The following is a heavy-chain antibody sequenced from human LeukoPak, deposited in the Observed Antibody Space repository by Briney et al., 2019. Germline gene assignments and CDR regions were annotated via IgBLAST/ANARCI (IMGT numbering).Heavy chain of an antibody. D-gene: IGHD3-22*01. CDR3: VKGSEAYCDSKSDF. CDR2: ISSNGGTI. J-gene: IGHJ4*02. V-gene: IGHV3-64D*09. CDR1: GCTFSTYA. Sequence: GGSLRLSCSASGCTFSTYAMHWVRQAPGNGLEYVSAISSNGGTIYYADSLKGRFTISRDNSKDTLYLQMSSLRPEDTAVYYCVKGSEAYCDSKSDFWGQGTLVTVSS.